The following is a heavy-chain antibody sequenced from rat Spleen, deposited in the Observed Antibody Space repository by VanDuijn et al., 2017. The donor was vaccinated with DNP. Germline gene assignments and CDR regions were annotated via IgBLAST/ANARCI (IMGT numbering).Heavy chain of an antibody. CDR1: GFLLTSYG. V-gene: IGHV2-16*01. CDR2: MWSGGIP. J-gene: IGHJ2*01. CDR3: ARRNRGLDY. Sequence: QVQLKESGPSLVQPSQTLSLTCTVSGFLLTSYGVSWLRQPPGKSLEWVGAMWSGGIPDYNSTLKSRLIISRDTSKSQVLLTMNSLQTEDTAMYFCARRNRGLDYWGQGIMVTVSS.